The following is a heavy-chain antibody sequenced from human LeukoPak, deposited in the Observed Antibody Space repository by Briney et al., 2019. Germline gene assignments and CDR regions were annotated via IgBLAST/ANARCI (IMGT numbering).Heavy chain of an antibody. CDR1: GFTFSSYA. V-gene: IGHV3-23*01. CDR3: AKDRGSIAARTYFDY. CDR2: ISGSGGST. J-gene: IGHJ4*02. D-gene: IGHD6-6*01. Sequence: LGGSLRLSCAASGFTFSSYAMSWVRQAPGKGLEWVSAISGSGGSTYYADSVKGRFTISRDNSKNTLYLQMNSLRAEDTAVYYCAKDRGSIAARTYFDYWGQGTLVTVSS.